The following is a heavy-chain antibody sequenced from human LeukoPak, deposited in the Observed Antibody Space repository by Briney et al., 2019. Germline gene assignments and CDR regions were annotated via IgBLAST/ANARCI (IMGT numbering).Heavy chain of an antibody. D-gene: IGHD2-2*02. CDR2: IIPILGIA. CDR1: GYTFSGYY. Sequence: SVKVSCKASGYTFSGYYMHWVRQAPGQGLEWMGRIIPILGIANYAQKFQGRVTITADKSTSTAYMELSSLRSEDTAVYYCARGIGCPSCYTSYYYYMDVWGKGTTVTVSS. V-gene: IGHV1-69*04. CDR3: ARGIGCPSCYTSYYYYMDV. J-gene: IGHJ6*03.